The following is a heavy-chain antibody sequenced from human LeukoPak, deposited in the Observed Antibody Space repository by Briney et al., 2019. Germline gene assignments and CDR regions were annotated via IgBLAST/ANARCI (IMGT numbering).Heavy chain of an antibody. Sequence: HLGESLRLSCSACGFTFSSYGMHWVRQAPGKGLEWVAVIWYDGSNKYYADSVKGRFTISRDNSKNTLYLQMNSLRAEDTAVYYCARGDDILTGYLHFDYWGQGTLVTVSS. J-gene: IGHJ4*02. D-gene: IGHD3-9*01. CDR1: GFTFSSYG. V-gene: IGHV3-33*01. CDR2: IWYDGSNK. CDR3: ARGDDILTGYLHFDY.